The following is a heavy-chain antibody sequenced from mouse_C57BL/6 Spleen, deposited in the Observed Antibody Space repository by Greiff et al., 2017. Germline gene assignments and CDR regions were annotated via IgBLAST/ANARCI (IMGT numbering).Heavy chain of an antibody. CDR2: ISYDGSN. CDR1: GYSITSGYY. CDR3: ARDYGSSPDFDY. V-gene: IGHV3-6*01. Sequence: ESGPGLVKPSQSLSLTCSVTGYSITSGYYWNWIRQFPGNKLEWMGYISYDGSNNYNPSLKNRISIPRDTSKNQFFLKLNSVTTEDTATYYCARDYGSSPDFDYWGQGTTLTVSS. J-gene: IGHJ2*01. D-gene: IGHD1-1*01.